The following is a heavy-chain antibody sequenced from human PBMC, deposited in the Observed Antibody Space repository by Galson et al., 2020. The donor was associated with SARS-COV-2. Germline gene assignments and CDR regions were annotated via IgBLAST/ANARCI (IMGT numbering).Heavy chain of an antibody. V-gene: IGHV2-5*02. CDR1: GFSLNTNGVG. D-gene: IGHD3-10*01. CDR2: IYWDDDK. Sequence: SGPTQVKPKQTLTLTCNVSGFSLNTNGVGVGWIRQTQGKALEWLAVIYWDDDKRLSPSLENRLTITKDTSKNQVVLTMTNMDPVDTATYYCAHSMVRGVIEFYYGMYVCGQGTTVTVAS. CDR3: AHSMVRGVIEFYYGMYV. J-gene: IGHJ6*02.